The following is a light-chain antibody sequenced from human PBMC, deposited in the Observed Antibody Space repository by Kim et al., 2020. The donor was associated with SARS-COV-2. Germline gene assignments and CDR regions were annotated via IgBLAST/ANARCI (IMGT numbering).Light chain of an antibody. Sequence: SASVGDRVIITCRASQSISTYLNWYQQKPGEAPKLLIYATSSLQSGVPSRFSGSGSGTDFTLTISSLQPEDFATYSCQQSYSSPLTFGGGTKVEIK. V-gene: IGKV1-39*01. CDR3: QQSYSSPLT. CDR2: ATS. CDR1: QSISTY. J-gene: IGKJ4*01.